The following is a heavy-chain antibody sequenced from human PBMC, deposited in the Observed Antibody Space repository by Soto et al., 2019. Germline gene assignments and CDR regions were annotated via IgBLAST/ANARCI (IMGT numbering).Heavy chain of an antibody. Sequence: QVPLQESGPGLVKPSQTLSVSCAISGDSVSGDSAAWNWVRLSPSRGLEWLARTYYGSRWYNDYAVSVRSRITVNADTSKNQFSLQLTSVTPEDTAIYFCAGTTSHHWLYMDVWGRGTTVTVSS. CDR1: GDSVSGDSAA. J-gene: IGHJ6*03. V-gene: IGHV6-1*01. CDR3: AGTTSHHWLYMDV. D-gene: IGHD1-1*01. CDR2: TYYGSRWYN.